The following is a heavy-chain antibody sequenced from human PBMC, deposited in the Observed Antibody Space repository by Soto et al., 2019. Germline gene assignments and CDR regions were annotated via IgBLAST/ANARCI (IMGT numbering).Heavy chain of an antibody. CDR1: GGSISSSSYY. CDR3: ARHLAEEVAGTPGWLDTFLFDY. V-gene: IGHV4-39*01. D-gene: IGHD6-19*01. Sequence: SETLSLTCTVSGGSISSSSYYWGWIRQPPGKGLEWIGSIYYSGSTYYNPSLKSRVTISVDTSKNQFSLKLSSVTAADTAVYYCARHLAEEVAGTPGWLDTFLFDYWGQGTLVTVSS. J-gene: IGHJ4*02. CDR2: IYYSGST.